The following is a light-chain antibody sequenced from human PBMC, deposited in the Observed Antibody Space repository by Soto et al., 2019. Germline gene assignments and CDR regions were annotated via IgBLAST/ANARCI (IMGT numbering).Light chain of an antibody. CDR3: QQYGSSPPWT. V-gene: IGKV3-20*01. Sequence: EIVLTQSPGTLSLSPGERATLSCRASQSVSSSYLAWYQQKPGQAPRLLIYGASSRATGIPDSFSGSGSGTDFTLTISRLEPEDFAVYYCQQYGSSPPWTFGQGTKVEIK. CDR2: GAS. J-gene: IGKJ1*01. CDR1: QSVSSSY.